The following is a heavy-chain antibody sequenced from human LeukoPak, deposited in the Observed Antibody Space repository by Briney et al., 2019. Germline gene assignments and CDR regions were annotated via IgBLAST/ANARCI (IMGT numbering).Heavy chain of an antibody. CDR3: ATTKGGYSYGLAY. CDR1: GYSMSSGYY. V-gene: IGHV4-38-2*01. Sequence: PSETLSLTCAVSGYSMSSGYYSGWIRQPPGKGLEWIATIYHSGSTYYNPSLKSRVTISIDTSKNQFSLKLTSVTAADTAVYYCATTKGGYSYGLAYWGQGTLVTVSS. J-gene: IGHJ4*02. CDR2: IYHSGST. D-gene: IGHD5-18*01.